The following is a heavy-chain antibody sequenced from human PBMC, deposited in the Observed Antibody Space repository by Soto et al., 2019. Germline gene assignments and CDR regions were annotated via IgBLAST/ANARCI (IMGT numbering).Heavy chain of an antibody. CDR3: ARGDYGDYIQDAFDV. D-gene: IGHD4-17*01. Sequence: EVQLVESGGGLVQPGGSLRLSCEVSGFTFNSYWRHWVRQAPGKGLVWVSRINTDGTTTTYADSVKSRFTISRDNAKNTLYLQMNSLRADDTAIYYCARGDYGDYIQDAFDVWGQGTMVTVSS. CDR2: INTDGTTT. V-gene: IGHV3-74*01. CDR1: GFTFNSYW. J-gene: IGHJ3*01.